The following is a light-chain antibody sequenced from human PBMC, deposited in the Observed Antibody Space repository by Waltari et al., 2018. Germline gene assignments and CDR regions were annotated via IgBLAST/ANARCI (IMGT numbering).Light chain of an antibody. CDR2: DAS. V-gene: IGKV1-33*01. Sequence: DIQMTQSPSSLSASVGDRVTITCQASQDISNHLNWYQQKAGKAPKLLIYDASNLETGVPSRFSGSGSGTDFTFTITSLQPEDIAAYYCQQYDNVPFTFGPGTKVDLK. CDR1: QDISNH. CDR3: QQYDNVPFT. J-gene: IGKJ3*01.